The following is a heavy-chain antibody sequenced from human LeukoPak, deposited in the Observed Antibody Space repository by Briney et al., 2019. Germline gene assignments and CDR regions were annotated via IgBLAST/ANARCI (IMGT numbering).Heavy chain of an antibody. CDR1: GFSFSSYW. CDR2: INSDGRSA. V-gene: IGHV3-74*01. D-gene: IGHD2-21*01. Sequence: GGSLRLSCAASGFSFSSYWMHWVRQAPGKGLVWVARINSDGRSASYAESVTGRFTMSSDNAKNTLYLQMNSLRAEDTDVYYCVRDVWGDRDGFFKHWGQGTLVTVSS. J-gene: IGHJ1*01. CDR3: VRDVWGDRDGFFKH.